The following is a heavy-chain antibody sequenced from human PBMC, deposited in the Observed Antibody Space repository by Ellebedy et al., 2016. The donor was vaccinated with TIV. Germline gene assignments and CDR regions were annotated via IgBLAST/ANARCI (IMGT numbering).Heavy chain of an antibody. CDR1: GGSISSSNYY. CDR3: ARAQYCTSADCSYGLDV. J-gene: IGHJ6*02. V-gene: IGHV4-39*07. CDR2: ISYSGLT. D-gene: IGHD2-2*01. Sequence: SETLSLXCSVSGGSISSSNYYWGWIRQPPGKGLEWIGCISYSGLTYYSPSLKSRVTIALDTSKNQISLTLTSVTAADTAVYYCARAQYCTSADCSYGLDVWGQGTTVTVSS.